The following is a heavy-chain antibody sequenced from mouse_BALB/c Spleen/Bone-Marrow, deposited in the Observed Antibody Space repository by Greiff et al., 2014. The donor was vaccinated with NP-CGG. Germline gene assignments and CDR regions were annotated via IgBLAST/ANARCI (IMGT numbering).Heavy chain of an antibody. Sequence: QVQLQQSGAELARPGASVTLSCKASGYRFTDYEMHWVKLTPVQGLDWIGSIDPETGGTAYNQKFKGKATLTADESSSTAYMGLCSQASGVSSGDYDTRKTINFIKAVDFDYWGQGTTLSVSS. CDR2: IDPETGGT. V-gene: IGHV1-15*01. CDR1: GYRFTDYE. J-gene: IGHJ2*01. CDR3: TRKTINFIKAVDFDY. D-gene: IGHD1-1*01.